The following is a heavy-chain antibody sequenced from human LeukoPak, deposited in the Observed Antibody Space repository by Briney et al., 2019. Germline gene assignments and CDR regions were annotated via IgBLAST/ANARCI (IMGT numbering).Heavy chain of an antibody. CDR2: INGSGGST. D-gene: IGHD5-18*01. CDR1: GFTFSSYA. CDR3: ARGRGYSFEYYFDY. V-gene: IGHV3-23*01. J-gene: IGHJ4*02. Sequence: SGGSLRLSCAASGFTFSSYAMSWVRQAPGKGLEWVSAINGSGGSTYYADSVKGRFTISRDNSKNTLYLQMNSLRAEDTALYYCARGRGYSFEYYFDYWGQGTLVTVSS.